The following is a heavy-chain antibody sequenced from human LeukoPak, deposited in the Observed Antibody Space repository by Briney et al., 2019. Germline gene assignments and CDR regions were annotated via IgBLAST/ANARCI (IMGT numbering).Heavy chain of an antibody. J-gene: IGHJ4*02. D-gene: IGHD6-19*01. Sequence: PGGSLRLSCAASGFTFSSYWMSWVRQAPGKGLEWVANIKQDGSEKYYVDSVKGRFTISRDNAKNSLYLQMNSLRAGDTAVYYCARAPTIAVAGPVDYWGQGTLVTVSS. CDR1: GFTFSSYW. CDR2: IKQDGSEK. V-gene: IGHV3-7*01. CDR3: ARAPTIAVAGPVDY.